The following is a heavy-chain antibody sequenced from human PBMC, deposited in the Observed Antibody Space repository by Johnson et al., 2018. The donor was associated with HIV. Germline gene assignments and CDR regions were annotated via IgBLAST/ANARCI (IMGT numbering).Heavy chain of an antibody. J-gene: IGHJ3*01. V-gene: IGHV3-66*01. CDR3: ARGCRDGYTCDAFDV. CDR2: INSGGGT. D-gene: IGHD5-24*01. Sequence: VQLVESGGGLVPPGGSLRLSCAASGFTVSSNYMTWVRQGPGKGLEWVSVINSGGGTYYADSVTGRFTISRDNSKNTLYLQMNSLRAEDTAVYFCARGCRDGYTCDAFDVWGQGTRVTVSS. CDR1: GFTVSSNY.